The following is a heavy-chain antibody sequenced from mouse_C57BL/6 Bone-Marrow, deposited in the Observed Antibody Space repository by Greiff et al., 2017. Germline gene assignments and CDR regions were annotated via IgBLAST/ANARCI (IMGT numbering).Heavy chain of an antibody. Sequence: QVQLKQPGAELVKPGASVKLSCKASGYTFTSYWMQWVKQRPGQGLEWIGEIDPSDSYTNYNQKFKGKATLTVDTSSSTAYMQLSSLTSEDSAVYYCAREDYYGSLDYWGQGTTLTVSS. CDR2: IDPSDSYT. V-gene: IGHV1-50*01. CDR1: GYTFTSYW. CDR3: AREDYYGSLDY. J-gene: IGHJ2*01. D-gene: IGHD1-1*01.